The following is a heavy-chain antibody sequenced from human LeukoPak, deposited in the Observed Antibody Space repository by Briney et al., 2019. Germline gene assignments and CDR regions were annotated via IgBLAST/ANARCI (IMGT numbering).Heavy chain of an antibody. CDR1: GGTFSSYA. CDR3: ARADCSSTSCYHYYMDV. D-gene: IGHD2-2*01. CDR2: IIPIFGTA. Sequence: GASVKVSCKASGGTFSSYAISWVRQAPGQGLEWMGGIIPIFGTANYAQKFQGRVTITTDESTSTAYMELSSLRSEDTAVYYCARADCSSTSCYHYYMDVWGKGTTVTVSS. J-gene: IGHJ6*03. V-gene: IGHV1-69*05.